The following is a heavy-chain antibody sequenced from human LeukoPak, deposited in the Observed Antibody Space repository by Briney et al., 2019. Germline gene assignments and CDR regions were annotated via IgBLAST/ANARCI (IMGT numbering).Heavy chain of an antibody. V-gene: IGHV2-5*01. CDR1: GFSLRSGGVG. J-gene: IGHJ3*01. CDR3: VHRLGTKGAFDV. Sequence: SGPTLVNPTQTLTLTCTFSGFSLRSGGVGVGWIRQPPGKALEWLAHIYSNDEKRYSPSLKSRLTITKDTSKNQVVLTMTNMDPVDTATYSCVHRLGTKGAFDVWGQGTMVTVSS. CDR2: IYSNDEK. D-gene: IGHD1-14*01.